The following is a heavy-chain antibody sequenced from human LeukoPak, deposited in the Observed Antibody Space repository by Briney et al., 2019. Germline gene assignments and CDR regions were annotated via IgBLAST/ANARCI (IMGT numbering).Heavy chain of an antibody. CDR2: IRYDGSNK. D-gene: IGHD6-6*01. CDR1: GFTVSSNY. J-gene: IGHJ4*02. V-gene: IGHV3-30*02. Sequence: GGSLRLSCAASGFTVSSNYMSWVRQAPGKGLEWVAFIRYDGSNKYYADSVKGRFTISRDNSKNTLYLQMNSLRAEDTAVYYCAKARGSYNSSPDYWGQGTLVTVSS. CDR3: AKARGSYNSSPDY.